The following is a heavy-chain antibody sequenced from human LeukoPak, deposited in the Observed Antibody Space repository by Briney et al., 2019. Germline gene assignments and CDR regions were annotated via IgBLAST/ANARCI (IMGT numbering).Heavy chain of an antibody. CDR1: GYTSTGYY. V-gene: IGHV1-2*02. J-gene: IGHJ4*02. CDR2: TNPNSGGT. D-gene: IGHD6-13*01. Sequence: GASVQVSCKASGYTSTGYYMHWVRQAPGQGLEWMGWTNPNSGGTNYAQKFQGRVTMTRDTSISTAYMELSRLRSDDTAVYYCAREGSSSWYGGIDYWGQGTLVTVSS. CDR3: AREGSSSWYGGIDY.